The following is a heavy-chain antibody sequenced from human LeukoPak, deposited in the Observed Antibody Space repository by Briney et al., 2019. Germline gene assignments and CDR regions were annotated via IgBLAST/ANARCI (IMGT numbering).Heavy chain of an antibody. CDR3: AREASLGWFGVFDY. D-gene: IGHD3-16*01. J-gene: IGHJ4*02. CDR2: IYTSGST. CDR1: GGSISSYY. V-gene: IGHV4-4*07. Sequence: PSETLSLTCTVSGGSISSYYWSWNRQPAGKGLEWIGRIYTSGSTNYNPSLKSRVTMSVDTSKNQFSLKLSSVTPEDTAVYYCAREASLGWFGVFDYWGQGTLVTVSS.